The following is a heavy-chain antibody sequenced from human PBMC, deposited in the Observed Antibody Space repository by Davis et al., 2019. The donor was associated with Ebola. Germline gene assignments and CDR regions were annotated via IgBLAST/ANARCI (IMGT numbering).Heavy chain of an antibody. CDR2: IYSGGST. Sequence: GESLKISCAASGFTVSSNYMSWVRQAPGKGLEWVSVIYSGGSTYYADSVKGRFTISRDNSKNTLYLQMNSLRAEDTAVYYCARENTYSGYDLRYWGQGTLVTVSS. D-gene: IGHD5-12*01. V-gene: IGHV3-66*01. CDR1: GFTVSSNY. J-gene: IGHJ4*02. CDR3: ARENTYSGYDLRY.